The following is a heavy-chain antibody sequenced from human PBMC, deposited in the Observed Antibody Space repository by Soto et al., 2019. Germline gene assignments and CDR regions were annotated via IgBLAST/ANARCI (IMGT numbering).Heavy chain of an antibody. J-gene: IGHJ4*02. CDR2: INPNSGGT. CDR3: ARDKQLERVDYFDY. D-gene: IGHD1-1*01. CDR1: GYTFTGYY. Sequence: ASVKVSCKASGYTFTGYYMHWVRQAPGQGLEWMGWINPNSGGTNYAQKFQGWVTMTRDTSMSTAYMELRSLRSDDTAVYYCARDKQLERVDYFDYWGQGTLVTVSS. V-gene: IGHV1-2*04.